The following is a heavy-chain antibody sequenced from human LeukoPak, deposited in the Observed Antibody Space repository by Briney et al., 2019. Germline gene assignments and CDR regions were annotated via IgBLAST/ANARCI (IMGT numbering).Heavy chain of an antibody. V-gene: IGHV1-8*01. CDR1: GYTFTSYD. J-gene: IGHJ3*02. Sequence: ASVKVSCKASGYTFTSYDINWVRQATGQGLEWMGWMNPNSGNTGYAQKFQGRVTMTRNTSISTAYMELSSLRSEDTAVYYCARAEVITFGGVIVPYAFDIWGQGTMVTVSS. CDR3: ARAEVITFGGVIVPYAFDI. D-gene: IGHD3-16*02. CDR2: MNPNSGNT.